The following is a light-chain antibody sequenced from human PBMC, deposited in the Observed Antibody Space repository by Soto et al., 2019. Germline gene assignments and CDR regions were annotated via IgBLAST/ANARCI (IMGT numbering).Light chain of an antibody. J-gene: IGKJ2*01. CDR1: QSVSSN. Sequence: EIVITHSPPTLSVSPWERATLSCRASQSVSSNLARYQQKPGQAHRLLIYGAYTRATGIAARFSGSGSGTEFTLTISRLEPEDFAVYYCQQYNNWPPYTFGQRTKVDIK. V-gene: IGKV3-15*01. CDR3: QQYNNWPPYT. CDR2: GAY.